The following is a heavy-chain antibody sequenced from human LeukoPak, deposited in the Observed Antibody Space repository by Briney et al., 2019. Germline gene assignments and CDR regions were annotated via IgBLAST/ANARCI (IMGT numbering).Heavy chain of an antibody. CDR3: ARHVDYGDYAGEYYYGMDV. V-gene: IGHV4-39*01. CDR1: GGSISSSSYY. Sequence: PSQTLSLTCAVSGGSISSSSYYWGWIRQPPGKGLEWIGSIYYSGSTYYNPSLKSRVTISVDTSKNQFSLKLSSVTAADTAVYYCARHVDYGDYAGEYYYGMDVWGQGTTVTVSS. J-gene: IGHJ6*02. D-gene: IGHD4-17*01. CDR2: IYYSGST.